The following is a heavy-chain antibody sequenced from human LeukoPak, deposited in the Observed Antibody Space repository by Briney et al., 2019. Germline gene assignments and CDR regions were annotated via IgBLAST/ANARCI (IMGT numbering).Heavy chain of an antibody. Sequence: GGSLRLSCAASGFTFSSYAMSWVRQAPGKGLEWVSAISGSGGSTYYADSVKGRFTISRDNAKNTLYLQMNSLRAEDTAVYYCARVRRSSARLNILTGYYPPAISYYYMDVWGKGTTVTVSS. V-gene: IGHV3-23*01. D-gene: IGHD3-9*01. CDR1: GFTFSSYA. CDR2: ISGSGGST. CDR3: ARVRRSSARLNILTGYYPPAISYYYMDV. J-gene: IGHJ6*03.